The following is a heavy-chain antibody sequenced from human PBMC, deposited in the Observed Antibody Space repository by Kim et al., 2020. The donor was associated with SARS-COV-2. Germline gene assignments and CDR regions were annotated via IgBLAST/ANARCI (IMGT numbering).Heavy chain of an antibody. Sequence: TVKGRFTIYRDNSKNTLYLQMSSLRAEDTAVYYCVKDRYYYDSSGYLGYWGQGTLVTVSS. J-gene: IGHJ4*02. CDR3: VKDRYYYDSSGYLGY. V-gene: IGHV3-64D*06. D-gene: IGHD3-22*01.